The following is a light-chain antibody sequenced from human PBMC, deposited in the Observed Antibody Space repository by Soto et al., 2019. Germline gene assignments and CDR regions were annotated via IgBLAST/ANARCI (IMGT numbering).Light chain of an antibody. CDR1: QGISRY. V-gene: IGKV1-9*01. J-gene: IGKJ4*01. CDR3: QQLNTYPVT. Sequence: IQLTQSPSSLSASVGDSVTITCRASQGISRYLAWYQQKPGRAPKLLISAASTLQSGVPSRFSGSGSGTDFTLSIRSLQPEDLATYYCQQLNTYPVTSGGGTTVEVK. CDR2: AAS.